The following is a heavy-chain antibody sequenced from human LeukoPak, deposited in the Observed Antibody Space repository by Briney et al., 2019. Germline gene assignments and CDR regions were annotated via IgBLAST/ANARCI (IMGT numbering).Heavy chain of an antibody. V-gene: IGHV1-3*01. D-gene: IGHD3-10*01. CDR2: INVGSGDT. J-gene: IGHJ4*02. CDR3: AILADAWFGGFEY. CDR1: GHTSTTFL. Sequence: GAPVRVSCKASGHTSTTFLMEWLRRAPGQRLEWMGWINVGSGDTMYSQKFQDRVTLTRDTSANTVYMEVSSLRSEDTAVYYCAILADAWFGGFEYWGQGTLVTVSS.